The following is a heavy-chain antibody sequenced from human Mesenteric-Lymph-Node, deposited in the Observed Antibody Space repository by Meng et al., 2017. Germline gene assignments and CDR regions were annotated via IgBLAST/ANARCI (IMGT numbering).Heavy chain of an antibody. CDR1: GGSFSGYY. CDR3: ARTPRRGYSYGYGLNNGFDP. J-gene: IGHJ5*02. CDR2: INHSGST. V-gene: IGHV4-34*01. Sequence: SETLSLTCAVYGGSFSGYYWSWIRQPPGKGLEWVGEINHSGSTNYNPSLKSRVTISVDTSKNQFSLQLSSVTAADTAVYYCARTPRRGYSYGYGLNNGFDPWGQGTMVTVSS. D-gene: IGHD5-18*01.